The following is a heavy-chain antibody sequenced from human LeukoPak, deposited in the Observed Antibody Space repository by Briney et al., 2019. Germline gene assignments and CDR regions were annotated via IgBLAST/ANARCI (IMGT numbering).Heavy chain of an antibody. Sequence: ASGPTLVNPTQTLTLTCTFSGFSLTTSGVGVGWIRQPPGKALEWLALIYWDSNKLYSPSLKSRLTIAKDTSKNQVVLTMTNMDPVDTATYSCAHYGDYRFLYYFDHWGQGTLVTVSS. CDR2: IYWDSNK. J-gene: IGHJ4*02. D-gene: IGHD4-17*01. CDR1: GFSLTTSGVG. V-gene: IGHV2-5*02. CDR3: AHYGDYRFLYYFDH.